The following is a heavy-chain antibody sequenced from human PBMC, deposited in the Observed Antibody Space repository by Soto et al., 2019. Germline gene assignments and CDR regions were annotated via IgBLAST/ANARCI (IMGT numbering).Heavy chain of an antibody. CDR1: GYTFTSYG. D-gene: IGHD6-6*01. V-gene: IGHV1-18*04. CDR2: ISAYNGNT. Sequence: ASVKVSCKASGYTFTSYGISWVRQAPGQGLEWMGWISAYNGNTNYAQKLQGRVTMTADTSTSTAYMEPRSLRSDDTAVYYCARDLYSSSSFYYYGMDVWGQGTTVTVSS. J-gene: IGHJ6*02. CDR3: ARDLYSSSSFYYYGMDV.